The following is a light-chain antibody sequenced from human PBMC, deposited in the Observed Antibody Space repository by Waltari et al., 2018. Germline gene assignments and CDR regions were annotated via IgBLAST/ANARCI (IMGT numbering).Light chain of an antibody. CDR2: DVS. J-gene: IGLJ3*02. CDR3: NSYTRSSSWV. CDR1: SSDVGFFTY. Sequence: QSALTPPPSVSGSPGPSITIPCTRASSDVGFFTYVYWYQQHPGKAPKLLIFDVSERPPGVSNRFSGSKSGNTASLTISGLQADDEADYHCNSYTRSSSWVFGGGTKLTVL. V-gene: IGLV2-14*01.